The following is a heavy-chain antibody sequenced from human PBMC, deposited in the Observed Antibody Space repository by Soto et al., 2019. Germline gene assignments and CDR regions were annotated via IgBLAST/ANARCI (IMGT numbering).Heavy chain of an antibody. CDR3: AREDRGVVLRFLEWSYYYYGMDV. V-gene: IGHV4-38-2*02. CDR2: IYHSGST. J-gene: IGHJ6*02. Sequence: SETLSLTCTVSGYSISSGYYWGWIRQPPGKGLEWIGSIYHSGSTYYNPSLKSRVTISVDTSKNPFSLKLSSVTAADTAVYYCAREDRGVVLRFLEWSYYYYGMDVWGQGTTVTVSS. D-gene: IGHD3-3*01. CDR1: GYSISSGYY.